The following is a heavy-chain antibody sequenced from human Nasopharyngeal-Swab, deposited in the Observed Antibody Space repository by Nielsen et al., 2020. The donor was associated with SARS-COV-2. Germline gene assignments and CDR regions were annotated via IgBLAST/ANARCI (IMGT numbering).Heavy chain of an antibody. J-gene: IGHJ6*02. D-gene: IGHD2-15*01. CDR3: AKDGSVVAATGNYGMDV. V-gene: IGHV3-9*01. CDR1: GFTFDDYA. CDR2: ISWSSGSI. Sequence: SLKISCAASGFTFDDYAMHWVRQAPGKGLEWVSGISWSSGSIGYADSVKGRFTISRDNAKNSLYLQMNSLRAEDTALYYCAKDGSVVAATGNYGMDVWGQGTTVTVSS.